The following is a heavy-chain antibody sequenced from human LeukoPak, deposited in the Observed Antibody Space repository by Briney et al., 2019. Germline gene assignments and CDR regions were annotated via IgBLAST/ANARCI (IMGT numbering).Heavy chain of an antibody. CDR1: GYTFTSHY. D-gene: IGHD1-7*01. V-gene: IGHV1-46*01. CDR2: INPSGGST. CDR3: ARVRNYHRAFDI. Sequence: ASVKVSCKASGYTFTSHYMHWVRQAPGQGHEWMGIINPSGGSTSYAQKFQGRVTMTRDTSTSTVYMELSSLRSEDTAVYYCARVRNYHRAFDIWGQGTMVTVSS. J-gene: IGHJ3*02.